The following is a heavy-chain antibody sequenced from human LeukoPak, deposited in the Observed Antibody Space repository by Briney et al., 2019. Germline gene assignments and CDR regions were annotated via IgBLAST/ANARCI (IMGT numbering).Heavy chain of an antibody. CDR3: ARDSIGRPRYFDY. V-gene: IGHV4-39*02. CDR1: GDSISSNSDY. CDR2: IYHRGRT. Sequence: SETLSLTCSVSGDSISSNSDYWGWIRQPPGKGLEWIGNIYHRGRTNYNPSLKSRVTISADTSKNQFSLKLSSVTAADTAVYYCARDSIGRPRYFDYWGQGTLVTVSS. D-gene: IGHD1-14*01. J-gene: IGHJ4*02.